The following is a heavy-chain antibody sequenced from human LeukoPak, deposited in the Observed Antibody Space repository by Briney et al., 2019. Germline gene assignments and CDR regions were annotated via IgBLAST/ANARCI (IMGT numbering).Heavy chain of an antibody. CDR1: GFTFSSYW. V-gene: IGHV3-74*01. J-gene: IGHJ4*02. CDR3: ANSVGQQLVLY. D-gene: IGHD6-13*01. Sequence: PGGSLRLSCAASGFTFSSYWMHWVRQAPGKGLVWVSRINSDGSSTSYADFVKGRFTISRDNAKNTLYLQMNSLRAEDTAVYYCANSVGQQLVLYWGQGTLVTVSS. CDR2: INSDGSST.